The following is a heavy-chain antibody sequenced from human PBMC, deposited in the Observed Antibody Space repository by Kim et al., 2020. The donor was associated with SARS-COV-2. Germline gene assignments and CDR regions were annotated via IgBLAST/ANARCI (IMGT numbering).Heavy chain of an antibody. V-gene: IGHV3-7*03. D-gene: IGHD3-22*01. J-gene: IGHJ4*02. CDR3: AREGYYDSSTLFDF. Sequence: GGSLRLSCAASGFTFGTYWMSWVRRAPGKGLEWVANIKQDGKERSYVDSVKGRFTISRDNAKNSVYLQMDSLRAEDTAVYYCAREGYYDSSTLFDFWGQG. CDR2: IKQDGKER. CDR1: GFTFGTYW.